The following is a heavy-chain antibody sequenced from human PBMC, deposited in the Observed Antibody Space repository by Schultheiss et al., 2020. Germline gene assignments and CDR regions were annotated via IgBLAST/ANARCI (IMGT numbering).Heavy chain of an antibody. J-gene: IGHJ4*02. CDR2: IKSKTDGGTT. CDR1: GFTFSNAW. V-gene: IGHV3-15*01. CDR3: ASLSGTSSPY. D-gene: IGHD6-6*01. Sequence: GGSLRLSCAASGFTFSNAWMSWVRQAPGKGLEWVGRIKSKTDGGTTDYAAPVKGRFTISRDNSKNTLYLQMNSLRAEDTAVYFCASLSGTSSPYWGQGTVVTVSS.